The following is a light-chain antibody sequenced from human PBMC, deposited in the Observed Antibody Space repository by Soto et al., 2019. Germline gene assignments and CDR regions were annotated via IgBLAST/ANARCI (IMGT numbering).Light chain of an antibody. CDR1: QSVSSN. CDR3: QQYDNKPPIT. CDR2: STS. V-gene: IGKV3-15*01. J-gene: IGKJ5*01. Sequence: EIVMTQSPATLSVSPGERATISCRASQSVSSNLAWYQQKPGQAPRLLIYSTSTRATGIPDRFSGSGSGTEFTLTISSFQSEDFAVYHCQQYDNKPPITFGQGTRLEIK.